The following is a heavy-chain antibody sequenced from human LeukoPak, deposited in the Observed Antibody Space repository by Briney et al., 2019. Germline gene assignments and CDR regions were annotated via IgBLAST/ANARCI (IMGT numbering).Heavy chain of an antibody. Sequence: GGSLRLSCAASGFTFSTYWMPWVRQAPGKGLVWVSRISSDGSNTGYADSVKGRFTISRDNAKNTLYLQMNSLRAEDTAVYYCARHLNYYLDYWGQGTLVTVSS. CDR3: ARHLNYYLDY. CDR2: ISSDGSNT. V-gene: IGHV3-74*01. D-gene: IGHD3-10*01. CDR1: GFTFSTYW. J-gene: IGHJ4*02.